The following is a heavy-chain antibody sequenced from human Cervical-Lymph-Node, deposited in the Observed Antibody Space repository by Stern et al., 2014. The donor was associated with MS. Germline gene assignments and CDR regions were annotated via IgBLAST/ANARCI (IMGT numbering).Heavy chain of an antibody. CDR1: GFIFSSYA. D-gene: IGHD2-15*01. CDR3: ARDTCRGGGCYFRY. J-gene: IGHJ4*02. V-gene: IGHV3-30-3*01. CDR2: LSNEGSKQ. Sequence: QMQLVQYGGGVVQPGRSLRLSCAASGFIFSSYAMHWVRQAPGKGLDWVAFLSNEGSKQFYAGPVKGRFPISSDNSHHTPYLQMNSLRPEDTAVYYCARDTCRGGGCYFRYWGRGILITVSS.